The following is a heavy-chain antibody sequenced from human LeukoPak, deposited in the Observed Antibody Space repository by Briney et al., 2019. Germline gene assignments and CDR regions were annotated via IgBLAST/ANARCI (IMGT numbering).Heavy chain of an antibody. J-gene: IGHJ4*02. Sequence: ASVKVSCKASGYTFTGYYVHWVRRAPGQGLEWMGWINPNSGDTNFAQKFQGRVTMTRDTSISTAYMELSRLRSDDTAVYYCARGDNYDILTGYQTPSHLSDYWGQGTLATVSS. CDR3: ARGDNYDILTGYQTPSHLSDY. CDR1: GYTFTGYY. V-gene: IGHV1-2*02. D-gene: IGHD3-9*01. CDR2: INPNSGDT.